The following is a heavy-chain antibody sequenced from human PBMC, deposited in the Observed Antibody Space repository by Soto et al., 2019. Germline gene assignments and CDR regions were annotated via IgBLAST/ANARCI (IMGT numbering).Heavy chain of an antibody. CDR2: ISSDDST. Sequence: EVQLVESGGGLVQPGGSLRLSCAASGFTVSSFYMTWVRQAPGKGLEWVSVISSDDSTYYADSVKGRFTISRDNSKNTLYLQRNSLRAEDTAVYYCARDRCGGAYNFLHGGQGTLVTVSS. D-gene: IGHD3-3*01. CDR1: GFTVSSFY. CDR3: ARDRCGGAYNFLH. J-gene: IGHJ4*02. V-gene: IGHV3-66*01.